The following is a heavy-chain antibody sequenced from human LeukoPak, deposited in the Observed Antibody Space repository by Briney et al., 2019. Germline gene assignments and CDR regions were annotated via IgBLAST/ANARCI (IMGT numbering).Heavy chain of an antibody. Sequence: SETLSLTCTVSGGSISSYYWSWIRQPPGKGLEWIGYIYYSGSTNYNPSLKSRVTIPVDTSKNQFSLNLASVTAADTAVYYCARGGGGGSTSWSNYYYYGMDVWGQGATVTVSS. V-gene: IGHV4-59*01. CDR2: IYYSGST. CDR3: ARGGGGGSTSWSNYYYYGMDV. CDR1: GGSISSYY. J-gene: IGHJ6*02. D-gene: IGHD6-13*01.